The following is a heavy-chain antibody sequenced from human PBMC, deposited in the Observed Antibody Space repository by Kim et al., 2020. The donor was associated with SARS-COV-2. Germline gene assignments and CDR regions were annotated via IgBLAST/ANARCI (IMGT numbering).Heavy chain of an antibody. Sequence: SETLSLTCAVYGGSFSGYYWSWIRQPPGKGLEWIGEINHSGSTNYNPSLKSRVTISVDTSKNQFSLKLSSVTAADTAVYYCASTLAAAGTDNDYWGQGTLVTVSS. J-gene: IGHJ4*02. CDR3: ASTLAAAGTDNDY. CDR2: INHSGST. D-gene: IGHD6-13*01. CDR1: GGSFSGYY. V-gene: IGHV4-34*01.